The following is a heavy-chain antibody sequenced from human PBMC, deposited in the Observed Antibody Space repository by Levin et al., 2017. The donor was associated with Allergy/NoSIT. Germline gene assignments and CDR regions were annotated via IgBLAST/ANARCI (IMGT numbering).Heavy chain of an antibody. CDR3: ARRPDNGGTSGSQYFQH. CDR2: MNPNSGNT. J-gene: IGHJ1*01. D-gene: IGHD1-1*01. Sequence: PGGSLRLSCKASGYTFTSYDINWVRQATGQGLEWMGWMNPNSGNTGYAQKFQGRVTMTRNTSISTAYMELSSLRSEDTAVYYCARRPDNGGTSGSQYFQHWGQGTLVTVSS. V-gene: IGHV1-8*01. CDR1: GYTFTSYD.